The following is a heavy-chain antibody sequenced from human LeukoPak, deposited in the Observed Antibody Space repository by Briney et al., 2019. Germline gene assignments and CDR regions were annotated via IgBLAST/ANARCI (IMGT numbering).Heavy chain of an antibody. CDR2: IYYSGST. CDR1: GGSISSYY. J-gene: IGHJ4*02. D-gene: IGHD3-3*01. V-gene: IGHV4-59*01. Sequence: SETLSLTCTVSGGSISSYYWSWIRQPPGKGLEWIGYIYYSGSTNYNPSLKSRVTISVDTSKNQFSLKLSSVTAADTAVYYCARCHGGIWSGDNYFDYWGQGTLVTVSS. CDR3: ARCHGGIWSGDNYFDY.